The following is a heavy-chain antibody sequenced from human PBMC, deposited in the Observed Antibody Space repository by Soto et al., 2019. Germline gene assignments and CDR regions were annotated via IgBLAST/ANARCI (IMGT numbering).Heavy chain of an antibody. J-gene: IGHJ6*02. Sequence: SETLSLTCTVSGGSISSYYWSWIRQPPGKGPEWIGYIYYSGSTNYNPSLKSRVTISVDTSKNQFSLKLSSVTAADTAVYYCAREAGLDWLVDVWGQGTTVTVSS. CDR2: IYYSGST. V-gene: IGHV4-59*01. CDR1: GGSISSYY. D-gene: IGHD3-9*01. CDR3: AREAGLDWLVDV.